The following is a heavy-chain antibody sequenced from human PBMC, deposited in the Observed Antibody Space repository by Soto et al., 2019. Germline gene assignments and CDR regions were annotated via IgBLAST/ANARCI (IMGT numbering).Heavy chain of an antibody. V-gene: IGHV1-3*04. CDR1: GYTFTNFA. Sequence: QVQLVQSGAEVKKPGASVKVSCKASGYTFTNFAMHWVRQAPGQRLEWMGWINTYNGNTEYSQKFQGRVTFTRDTSASTAYMELSRLRSEDTAVYYCARDLWVVGAADKFDYWGQGTLVTVSS. CDR3: ARDLWVVGAADKFDY. D-gene: IGHD1-26*01. J-gene: IGHJ4*02. CDR2: INTYNGNT.